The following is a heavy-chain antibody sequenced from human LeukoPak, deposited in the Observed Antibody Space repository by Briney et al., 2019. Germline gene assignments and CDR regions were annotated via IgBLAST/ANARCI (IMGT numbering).Heavy chain of an antibody. V-gene: IGHV3-21*01. CDR3: ASGSGFIDAFDI. CDR1: GFTFSSYS. J-gene: IGHJ3*02. Sequence: GGSLRLSCAASGFTFSSYSMNWVRQAPGKGLEWVSSITSSSNYKYYADSVRGRSTISRDNAKNSLYLQMNSLRAEDTAVYYCASGSGFIDAFDIWGQGTMVTVSS. CDR2: ITSSSNYK. D-gene: IGHD3-22*01.